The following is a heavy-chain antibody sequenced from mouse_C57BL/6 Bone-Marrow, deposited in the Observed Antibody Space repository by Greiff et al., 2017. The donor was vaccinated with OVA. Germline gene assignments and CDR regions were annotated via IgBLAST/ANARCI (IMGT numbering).Heavy chain of an antibody. Sequence: EVQLVESGAELVRPGASVKLSCTASGFNIKDDYMHWVKQRPEQGLEWIGWIDPENGDTEYASKFQGKATITADTSSNTAYLQLSSLTSEDTAVYYCTSSTVVAPGFAYWGQGTLVTVSA. J-gene: IGHJ3*01. D-gene: IGHD1-1*01. V-gene: IGHV14-4*01. CDR3: TSSTVVAPGFAY. CDR2: IDPENGDT. CDR1: GFNIKDDY.